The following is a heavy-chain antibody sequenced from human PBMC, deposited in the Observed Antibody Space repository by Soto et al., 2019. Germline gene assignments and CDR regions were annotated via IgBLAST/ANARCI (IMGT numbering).Heavy chain of an antibody. V-gene: IGHV3-53*01. CDR1: GFTVRSNY. Sequence: GGSLRLSCAASGFTVRSNYMSWVRQAPGKGLECVSVIYSGGSTDYADSVQGRFTISRDNSKNTLYLQMNSLRAEDTAMYYCARSWGYLDYWGQGTLVTVSS. CDR3: ARSWGYLDY. CDR2: IYSGGST. D-gene: IGHD3-16*01. J-gene: IGHJ4*02.